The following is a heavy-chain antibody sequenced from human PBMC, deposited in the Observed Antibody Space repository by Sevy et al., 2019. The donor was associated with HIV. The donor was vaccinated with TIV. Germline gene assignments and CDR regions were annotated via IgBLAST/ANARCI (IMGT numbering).Heavy chain of an antibody. CDR1: GFIFSGSA. J-gene: IGHJ4*02. D-gene: IGHD2-15*01. Sequence: GGSLRLSCTASGFIFSGSAIHWARQASGKGLEWVGRIRSKAKSYATAYAASVKGRFTISRDDSKNTAYLQMNSLKTEDTVVYYCTRQAIYCSGNTCYHPYYFDSWGQGTLVTVSS. CDR3: TRQAIYCSGNTCYHPYYFDS. CDR2: IRSKAKSYAT. V-gene: IGHV3-73*01.